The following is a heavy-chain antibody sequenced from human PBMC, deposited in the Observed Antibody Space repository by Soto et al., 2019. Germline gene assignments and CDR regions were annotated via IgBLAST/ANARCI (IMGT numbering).Heavy chain of an antibody. CDR3: ARDKRIYGSYGSGSYYIPKEYYYYYYGMDV. CDR1: GGSISSGGYY. Sequence: SETLSLTCTVSGGSISSGGYYWSWIRQHPGKGLEWIGYIYYSGSTYYNPSLKSRVTISVDTSKNQFSLKLSSVTAADTAVYYCARDKRIYGSYGSGSYYIPKEYYYYYYGMDVWGQGTTVT. D-gene: IGHD3-10*01. V-gene: IGHV4-31*03. J-gene: IGHJ6*02. CDR2: IYYSGST.